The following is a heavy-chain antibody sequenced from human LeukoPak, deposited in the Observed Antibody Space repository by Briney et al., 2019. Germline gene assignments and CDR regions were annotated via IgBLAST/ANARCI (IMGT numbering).Heavy chain of an antibody. CDR3: ARDPARLDYGEPTNWFDP. CDR1: GGTFSSYA. D-gene: IGHD4-17*01. CDR2: IIPTFGTA. J-gene: IGHJ5*02. V-gene: IGHV1-69*06. Sequence: GSSVKVSCKASGGTFSSYAISWVRQAPGQGLEWMGGIIPTFGTANYAQKFQGRVTITADKSTSTAYMELSSLRSEDTAVYYCARDPARLDYGEPTNWFDPWGQGTLVTVSS.